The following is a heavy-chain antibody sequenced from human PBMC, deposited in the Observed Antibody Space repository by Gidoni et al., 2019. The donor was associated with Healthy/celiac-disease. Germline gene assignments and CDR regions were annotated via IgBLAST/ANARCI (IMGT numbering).Heavy chain of an antibody. CDR1: GFTFHDYA. CDR3: AKDILRGYSGYDAFDI. D-gene: IGHD5-12*01. V-gene: IGHV3-9*01. Sequence: EVQLVESGAGLVQPGRSMRPSCAASGFTFHDYARHLVRQAPGKGLEWVSGISWNSGSIGYAHSVKDRFSISRDNAKNSLYLQMNSLRAEDTALYYCAKDILRGYSGYDAFDIWGQGTRVTVSS. J-gene: IGHJ3*02. CDR2: ISWNSGSI.